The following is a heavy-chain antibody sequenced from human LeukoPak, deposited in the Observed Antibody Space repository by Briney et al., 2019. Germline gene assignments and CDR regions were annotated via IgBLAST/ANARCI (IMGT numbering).Heavy chain of an antibody. J-gene: IGHJ2*01. D-gene: IGHD4-23*01. V-gene: IGHV4-4*07. Sequence: PSETLSLTCTVSGGSINSYYWSWIRQPAGKGLEWIGRIYTSGSTNYNPSLKSRVTMSVDTSKNQFSLKLSSVTAADTAVYYCASLGMVVTPTESAWYFDLWRRGTLVTVSS. CDR3: ASLGMVVTPTESAWYFDL. CDR2: IYTSGST. CDR1: GGSINSYY.